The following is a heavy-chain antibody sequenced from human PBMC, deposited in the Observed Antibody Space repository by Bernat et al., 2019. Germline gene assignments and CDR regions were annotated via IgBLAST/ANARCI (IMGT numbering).Heavy chain of an antibody. CDR3: ARETGEWELGI. CDR2: ISRTSSNM. V-gene: IGHV3-48*01. J-gene: IGHJ3*02. D-gene: IGHD1-26*01. CDR1: GFTFSSYS. Sequence: EVQLVESGGALVQPGGSLRLSCAASGFTFSSYSMNWVRQAPGKGLEWVSYISRTSSNMYYADSVKGRFTISRDNAKNSLYLQMNSLRAEDTAVYYWARETGEWELGIWGQGTMVTVSS.